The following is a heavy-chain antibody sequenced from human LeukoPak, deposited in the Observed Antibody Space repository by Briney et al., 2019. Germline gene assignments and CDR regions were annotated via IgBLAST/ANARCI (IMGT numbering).Heavy chain of an antibody. D-gene: IGHD3-16*01. CDR1: GYTFTSYD. CDR2: MNPNSGNT. CDR3: ARAHSGFLGDNWFDP. Sequence: ASVKVSCKASGYTFTSYDINWVRQATGQGLEWMGWMNPNSGNTGYAQKFQGRVTITRNTSISTAYMELSSLRSEDTAVYYCARAHSGFLGDNWFDPWGQGTLVTVSS. V-gene: IGHV1-8*03. J-gene: IGHJ5*02.